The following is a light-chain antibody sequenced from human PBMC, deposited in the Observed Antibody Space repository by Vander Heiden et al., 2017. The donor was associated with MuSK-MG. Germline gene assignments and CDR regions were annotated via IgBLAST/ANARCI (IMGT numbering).Light chain of an antibody. V-gene: IGKV1-9*01. Sequence: DIQLTQSPSFLSASVGDRVTITCRASQGISTFLAWYQQKPRKAPKLLIYPASTLQGGVPSRFSGSGYGTQFALTISRLQPEDVATYYCQQLNSYPLTFGGGTKVEFK. CDR3: QQLNSYPLT. CDR1: QGISTF. CDR2: PAS. J-gene: IGKJ4*01.